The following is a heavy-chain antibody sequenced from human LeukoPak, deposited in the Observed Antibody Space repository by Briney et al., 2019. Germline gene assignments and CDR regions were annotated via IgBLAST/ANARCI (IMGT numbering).Heavy chain of an antibody. CDR1: GGSISSYY. CDR3: GVWGVGWFDP. D-gene: IGHD3-16*01. CDR2: IYYSGST. Sequence: SETLSLTCTVSGGSISSYYWSWIRQPPGKGLEWIGYIYYSGSTNYNPSLKSRVTISVDTSKNQFSLKLSSVTAADTAVYYCGVWGVGWFDPWGQGTLVTVSS. V-gene: IGHV4-59*01. J-gene: IGHJ5*02.